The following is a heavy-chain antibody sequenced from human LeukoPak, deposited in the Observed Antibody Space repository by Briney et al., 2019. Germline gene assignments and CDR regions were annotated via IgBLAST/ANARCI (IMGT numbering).Heavy chain of an antibody. J-gene: IGHJ4*02. V-gene: IGHV3-74*01. D-gene: IGHD3-10*01. CDR2: ISGDGSDR. CDR3: ARGGGYGSGSHYYFDY. Sequence: GGSLRLSCAASGFTFSPYWIHWVRQAPGKGLMWVSIISGDGSDRRYADSVKGRFTISRDNAKNTLYLQMNSLRAEDTGVYYCARGGGYGSGSHYYFDYWGQGTLVTVSS. CDR1: GFTFSPYW.